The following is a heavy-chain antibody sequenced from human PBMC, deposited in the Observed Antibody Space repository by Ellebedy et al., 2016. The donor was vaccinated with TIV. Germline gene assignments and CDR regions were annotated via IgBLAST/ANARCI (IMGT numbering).Heavy chain of an antibody. J-gene: IGHJ4*02. CDR3: ARHYYGDFVYHEI. CDR1: GYSFTSYW. D-gene: IGHD4-17*01. V-gene: IGHV5-10-1*01. Sequence: GESLKISCKGSGYSFTSYWISWVRQMPGKGLEWMGRIDPSDSYTNYSPSFQGHVTISADKSISTAYLQWSSLKASDTAMYYCARHYYGDFVYHEIWGQGTLVTVSS. CDR2: IDPSDSYT.